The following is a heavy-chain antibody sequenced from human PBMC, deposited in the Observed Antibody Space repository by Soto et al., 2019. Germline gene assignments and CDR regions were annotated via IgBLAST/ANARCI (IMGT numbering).Heavy chain of an antibody. D-gene: IGHD2-2*01. Sequence: PGGSLRLSCASSGFTFSSYSMSWVRQAPGKGPEWVSSISSSSSYIYYADSVKGRFTISRDNAKNSLYLQMNSLKIEDTAVYYCTTDSYSSITIVRFDYWGHGTLVTVSS. V-gene: IGHV3-21*04. CDR1: GFTFSSYS. J-gene: IGHJ4*01. CDR3: TTDSYSSITIVRFDY. CDR2: ISSSSSYI.